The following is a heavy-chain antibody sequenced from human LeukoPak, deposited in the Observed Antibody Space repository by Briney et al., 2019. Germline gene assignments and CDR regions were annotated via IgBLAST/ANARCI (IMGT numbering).Heavy chain of an antibody. D-gene: IGHD1-26*01. Sequence: GESLKISCKSSGYSSTSYWIGWVRQMPGKGLEWMGIIYPGDSDIRYSPSFRGQVTISTDKSTSTAYLQWSSLKASDTAMYYCARHRGSYSYDYWGQGTLVTVSS. CDR1: GYSSTSYW. CDR3: ARHRGSYSYDY. J-gene: IGHJ4*02. CDR2: IYPGDSDI. V-gene: IGHV5-51*01.